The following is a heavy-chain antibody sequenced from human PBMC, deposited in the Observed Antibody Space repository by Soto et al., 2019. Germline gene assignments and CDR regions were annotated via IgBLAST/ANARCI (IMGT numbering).Heavy chain of an antibody. V-gene: IGHV1-46*01. J-gene: IGHJ6*02. D-gene: IGHD1-26*01. CDR1: GYTFTSYY. Sequence: ASVKVSCKVSGYTFTSYYMHWVRQAPGQGLEWMGIINPSGGSTSYAQKFQGRVTMTRDTSTSTVYMELSSLRSEDTAVYYCARDWFVSYSGSYYYGMDVWGQGTTVTVSS. CDR2: INPSGGST. CDR3: ARDWFVSYSGSYYYGMDV.